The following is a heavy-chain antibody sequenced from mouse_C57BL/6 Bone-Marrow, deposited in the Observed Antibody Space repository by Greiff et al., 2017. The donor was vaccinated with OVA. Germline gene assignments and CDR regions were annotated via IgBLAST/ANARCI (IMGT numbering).Heavy chain of an antibody. CDR3: ARLSNGWFAY. CDR2: INPSSGYT. CDR1: GYTFTSYW. D-gene: IGHD2-5*01. Sequence: QVQLQQSGAELAKPGASVKLSCKASGYTFTSYWMHWVKQRPGQGLEWIGYINPSSGYTKYNQKFKDKAKLTADKSASTAYMQLSSLTYEDSAVYYCARLSNGWFAYWGQVTLVTVSA. J-gene: IGHJ3*01. V-gene: IGHV1-7*01.